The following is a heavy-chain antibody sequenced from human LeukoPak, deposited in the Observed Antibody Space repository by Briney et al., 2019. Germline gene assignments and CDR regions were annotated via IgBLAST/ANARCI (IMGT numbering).Heavy chain of an antibody. CDR1: GFTFTSYW. CDR2: IKHDGSEQ. Sequence: GGSLRLSCAASGFTFTSYWMSWMRQAPGKGLQWVANIKHDGSEQYYVDSVKGRFTISRDNARNSLYLQMNSLGVEDTAVYYCKSGGAAPGAFDYWGQGALVTVSS. J-gene: IGHJ4*02. CDR3: KSGGAAPGAFDY. V-gene: IGHV3-7*01. D-gene: IGHD6-13*01.